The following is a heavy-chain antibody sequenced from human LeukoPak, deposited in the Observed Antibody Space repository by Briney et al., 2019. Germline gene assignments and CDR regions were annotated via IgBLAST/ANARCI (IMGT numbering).Heavy chain of an antibody. CDR1: GFTFSSYE. CDR2: ISSSGSTI. V-gene: IGHV3-48*03. J-gene: IGHJ4*02. CDR3: ARFGYVAAVDV. D-gene: IGHD2-15*01. Sequence: PGGSLRLSCAASGFTFSSYEMNLVRQAPGEGPGWVSYISSSGSTIYYADSVKGRFTISRDNAKNSLYLQMNSLRAEDTAVYHCARFGYVAAVDVWGQGTPVTVSS.